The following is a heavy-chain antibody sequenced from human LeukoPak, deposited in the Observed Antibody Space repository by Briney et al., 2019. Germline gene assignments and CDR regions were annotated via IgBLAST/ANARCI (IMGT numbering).Heavy chain of an antibody. CDR1: GGSISSGSYY. CDR3: ARQMSRSTLRGNKYYFDY. V-gene: IGHV4-61*02. J-gene: IGHJ4*02. D-gene: IGHD1/OR15-1a*01. Sequence: SQTLSLTCTVSGGSISSGSYYWSWIRQPAGKGLEWIGRIYTSGSTNYNPSLKSRVTISVDTSKNQFSLKLSSVTAADTAVYYCARQMSRSTLRGNKYYFDYWGQGSLVTVSS. CDR2: IYTSGST.